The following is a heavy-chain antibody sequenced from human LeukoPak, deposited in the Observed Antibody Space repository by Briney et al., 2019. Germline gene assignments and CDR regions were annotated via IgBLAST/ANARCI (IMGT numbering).Heavy chain of an antibody. Sequence: SGTLSLTCAVSGESISSSNWWSWVRQPPGKGLEWIGEIYHSGSTNYNPSLKSRVTISVDKSKNQFSLKLSSVTAADTAVYYCARWNVQYFQYSSSWYPTGFDYWGQGTLVTVSS. D-gene: IGHD6-13*01. V-gene: IGHV4-4*02. CDR3: ARWNVQYFQYSSSWYPTGFDY. CDR2: IYHSGST. J-gene: IGHJ4*02. CDR1: GESISSSNW.